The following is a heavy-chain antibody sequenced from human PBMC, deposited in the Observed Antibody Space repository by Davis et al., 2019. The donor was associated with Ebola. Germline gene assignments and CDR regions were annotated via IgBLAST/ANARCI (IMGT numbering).Heavy chain of an antibody. CDR3: ARGFLRFDP. J-gene: IGHJ5*02. CDR2: INPSGGGT. Sequence: ASVKVSCKASGYTFTSYFMHWVRQAPGQGLEWMGVINPSGGGTTYAQKFQGRVTMTRDTSTSTVYMELSSLTSEDTAVYYCARGFLRFDPWGQGTLVTVSS. CDR1: GYTFTSYF. D-gene: IGHD3-3*01. V-gene: IGHV1-46*01.